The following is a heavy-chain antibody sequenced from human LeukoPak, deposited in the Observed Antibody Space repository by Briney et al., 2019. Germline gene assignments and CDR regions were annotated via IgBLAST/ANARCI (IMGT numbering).Heavy chain of an antibody. D-gene: IGHD4-17*01. V-gene: IGHV4-4*07. CDR3: ARTRRATVTSYYYYYMDV. Sequence: SETLSLTCTVSGGSISSYYWGWIRQPAGKGLEWIGRIYTSGSTNYNPSLKSRVTISVDTSRTQFSLKLTSVTAADTAVYYCARTRRATVTSYYYYYMDVWGKGTTVTVSS. CDR2: IYTSGST. CDR1: GGSISSYY. J-gene: IGHJ6*03.